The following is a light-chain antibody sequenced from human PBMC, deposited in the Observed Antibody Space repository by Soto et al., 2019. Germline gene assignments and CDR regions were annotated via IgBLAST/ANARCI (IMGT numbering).Light chain of an antibody. CDR1: QSISSW. CDR2: DAS. V-gene: IGKV1-5*01. Sequence: DIQMTQSPSTLSASVGDRVTITCRASQSISSWLAWYQQKPGKAPKLLIYDASSLESGVPSRFSGSGYGTEFTLPISSLQPDDFATYYCQQYNSYSTFGQGTKVEIK. J-gene: IGKJ1*01. CDR3: QQYNSYST.